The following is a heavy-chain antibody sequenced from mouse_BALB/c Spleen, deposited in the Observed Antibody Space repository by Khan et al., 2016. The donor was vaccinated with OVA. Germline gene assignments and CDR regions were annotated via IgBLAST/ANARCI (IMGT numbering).Heavy chain of an antibody. CDR2: INPRSGYT. D-gene: IGHD2-14*01. CDR3: ARRTTGYTMDY. V-gene: IGHV1-4*01. Sequence: QVSLQQSGAELARPGASVRMSCKASGYTFTSNTMHWVKQRPGQGLEWIGYINPRSGYTNYNQNFKDKVTLTADKSSSTAYMQLSSLTSEDSAVYYCARRTTGYTMDYWGQGTSVTVSS. J-gene: IGHJ4*01. CDR1: GYTFTSNT.